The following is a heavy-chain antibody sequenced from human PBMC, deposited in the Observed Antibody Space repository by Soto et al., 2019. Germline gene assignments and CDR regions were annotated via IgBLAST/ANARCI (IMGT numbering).Heavy chain of an antibody. CDR3: ARVKVGWYKVDVREDYYYYGMDV. D-gene: IGHD6-19*01. CDR1: GGTFSSYA. Sequence: QVQLVQSGAEVKKPGSSVKVSCKASGGTFSSYAISWVRQAPGQGLEWMGGIIPIFGTANYAQKFQGRVTITEDKSTSTAYMELSSLRSEDTAVYYCARVKVGWYKVDVREDYYYYGMDVWGQGTTVTVSS. CDR2: IIPIFGTA. V-gene: IGHV1-69*06. J-gene: IGHJ6*02.